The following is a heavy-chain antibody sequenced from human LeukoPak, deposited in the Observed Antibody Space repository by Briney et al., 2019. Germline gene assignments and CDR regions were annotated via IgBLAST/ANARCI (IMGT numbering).Heavy chain of an antibody. D-gene: IGHD4-17*01. CDR2: IKHDGSEK. CDR3: ARNDYGDYYFDY. CDR1: GFIFTNYS. Sequence: PGGSLRLSCAASGFIFTNYSMSWVRQAPGKGLEWVASIKHDGSEKYYVDSVRGRFTISRDNSKNTLSLQMNSLRAEDTAVYYCARNDYGDYYFDYWGQGTLVTVSS. J-gene: IGHJ4*02. V-gene: IGHV3-7*01.